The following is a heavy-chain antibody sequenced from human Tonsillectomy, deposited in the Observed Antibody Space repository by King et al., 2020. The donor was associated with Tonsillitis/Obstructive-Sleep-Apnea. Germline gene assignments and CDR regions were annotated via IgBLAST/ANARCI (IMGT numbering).Heavy chain of an antibody. Sequence: QLVQSGAEVKKPGASVKVSCKASGYIFTSYDINWVRQATGQGLEWMGWMNPNSGNTGYAQKFQGRVTMTRNTSISTAYMELSSLRSEDTAIYYCARGGGKYDHSKYPYYYYYKDVWGKGTTVTVSS. CDR1: GYIFTSYD. CDR3: ARGGGKYDHSKYPYYYYYKDV. D-gene: IGHD4-11*01. J-gene: IGHJ6*03. CDR2: MNPNSGNT. V-gene: IGHV1-8*01.